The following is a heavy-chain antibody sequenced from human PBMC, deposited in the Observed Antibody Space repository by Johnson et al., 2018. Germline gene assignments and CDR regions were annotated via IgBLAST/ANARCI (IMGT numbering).Heavy chain of an antibody. V-gene: IGHV4-61*02. J-gene: IGHJ4*02. Sequence: QVQLQESGPGLVKXSQTLSLXCTVSGGSISSGSYYWIWLRQPAGQGLEWIGRIYTSGRTNYNPSLKSRVTNSIDTSKNQFSLKLRSVTAADTAVYYCARQYSSGWGIYGYWGQGSLVTVSS. CDR2: IYTSGRT. CDR1: GGSISSGSYY. CDR3: ARQYSSGWGIYGY. D-gene: IGHD6-19*01.